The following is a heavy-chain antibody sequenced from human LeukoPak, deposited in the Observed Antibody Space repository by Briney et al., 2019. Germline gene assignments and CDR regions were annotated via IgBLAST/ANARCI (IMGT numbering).Heavy chain of an antibody. Sequence: GGSLRLSCAASGFTFSSYSMNWVRQAPGKGLEWVSYISSSSSTIYYADSVKGRFTISRDNAKNSLYLQMNSLRAEDTAVYYCARGSGGSGSYYNGEYFQHWGQGTLVTVSS. V-gene: IGHV3-48*04. CDR1: GFTFSSYS. CDR2: ISSSSSTI. D-gene: IGHD3-10*01. J-gene: IGHJ1*01. CDR3: ARGSGGSGSYYNGEYFQH.